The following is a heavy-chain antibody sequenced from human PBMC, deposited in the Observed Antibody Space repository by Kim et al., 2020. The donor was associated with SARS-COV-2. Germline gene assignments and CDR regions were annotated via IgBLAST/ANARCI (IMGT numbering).Heavy chain of an antibody. D-gene: IGHD5-18*01. CDR3: ASESFMDTAMVSPSDY. V-gene: IGHV3-21*01. Sequence: SVKGRFTISRDNAKNSLYLQMNSLRAEDTAVYYCASESFMDTAMVSPSDYWGQGTLVTVSS. J-gene: IGHJ4*02.